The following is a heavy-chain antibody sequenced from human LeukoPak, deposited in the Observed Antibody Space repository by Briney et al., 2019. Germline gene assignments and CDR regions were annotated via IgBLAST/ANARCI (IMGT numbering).Heavy chain of an antibody. CDR3: ARTSGGSHNDIDY. Sequence: SETLSLTCAVYGGSFSGYYWSWIRQPPGKVLEWIGEINHSGSTNYNPSLKSRVTISVDTSKNQFSLKLSSVTAADTAVYYCARTSGGSHNDIDYWGQGTLVTVSS. CDR1: GGSFSGYY. V-gene: IGHV4-34*01. CDR2: INHSGST. J-gene: IGHJ4*02. D-gene: IGHD2-15*01.